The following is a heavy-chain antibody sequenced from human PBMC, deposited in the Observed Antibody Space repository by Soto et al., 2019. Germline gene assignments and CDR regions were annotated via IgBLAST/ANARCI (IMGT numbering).Heavy chain of an antibody. CDR1: GFTFSSYG. V-gene: IGHV3-33*01. CDR3: ARESGYSSGWPYDY. Sequence: QVQLVESGGGVVQPGRSLRLSCAASGFTFSSYGMHWVRQAPGKGLEWVAVIWYDGSNKYYADSVKGRFTISRDNSKNPLYLHMNSLRAEDTAVYYCARESGYSSGWPYDYWGQGTLVTVSS. J-gene: IGHJ4*02. CDR2: IWYDGSNK. D-gene: IGHD6-19*01.